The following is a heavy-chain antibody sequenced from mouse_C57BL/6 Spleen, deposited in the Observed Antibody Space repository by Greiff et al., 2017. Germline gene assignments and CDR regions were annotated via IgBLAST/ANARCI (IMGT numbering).Heavy chain of an antibody. CDR3: ARSGCGGFAY. CDR2: IYPGSGST. CDR1: GYTFTSYG. D-gene: IGHD1-2*01. V-gene: IGHV1-55*01. J-gene: IGHJ3*01. Sequence: QVQLKQPGAELVKPGASVKMSCKASGYTFTSYGITWVKQRPGQGLEWIGDIYPGSGSTNYHEKFQSRATLTVDQSSSTAYMQLSSLTSEDSAVYYCARSGCGGFAYWGQGTLVTVSA.